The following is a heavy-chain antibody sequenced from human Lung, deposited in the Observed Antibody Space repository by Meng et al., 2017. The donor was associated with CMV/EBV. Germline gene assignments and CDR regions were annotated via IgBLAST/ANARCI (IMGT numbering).Heavy chain of an antibody. J-gene: IGHJ4*02. CDR3: VGHQGGPRDGVRLV. CDR2: IDVDGQRR. CDR1: GLIFNKYG. Sequence: GESLKISCVASGLIFNKYGIHWLRRAPGKGLEWLSFIDVDGQRRYNGDTVKARFVVFKDRSKNTVVLQMNSLRVEDTTVYYCVGHQGGPRDGVRLVWGQGTXVTVSS. V-gene: IGHV3-30*02. D-gene: IGHD3-10*01.